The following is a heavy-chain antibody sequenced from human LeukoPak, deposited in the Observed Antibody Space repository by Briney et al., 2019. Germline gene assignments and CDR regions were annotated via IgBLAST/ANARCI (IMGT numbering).Heavy chain of an antibody. CDR3: AREEGLHWFDP. CDR2: INPNSGGT. Sequence: ASVKVPCKASGYTFNGYYMHWVRRAPGQALEWMGWINPNSGGTIYAQKFQGRVTMTRDTSIGTAYMELSRLRSDDTAVYYCAREEGLHWFDPWGQGALVTVSS. V-gene: IGHV1-2*02. J-gene: IGHJ5*02. CDR1: GYTFNGYY.